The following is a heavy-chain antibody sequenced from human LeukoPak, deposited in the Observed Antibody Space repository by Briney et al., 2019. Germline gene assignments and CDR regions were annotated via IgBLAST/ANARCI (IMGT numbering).Heavy chain of an antibody. Sequence: GRSLRLSCAASGFSFSTYGMHGVRQAPGKGLEWVAVIWYDGSNKYYSDSVKGRFTISRDNSKSTVYLQMNSLRAEDTAVYYCTSQQYYYDSSVWAEAFDYWGQGILVTVSS. CDR3: TSQQYYYDSSVWAEAFDY. D-gene: IGHD3-22*01. V-gene: IGHV3-33*01. CDR2: IWYDGSNK. CDR1: GFSFSTYG. J-gene: IGHJ4*02.